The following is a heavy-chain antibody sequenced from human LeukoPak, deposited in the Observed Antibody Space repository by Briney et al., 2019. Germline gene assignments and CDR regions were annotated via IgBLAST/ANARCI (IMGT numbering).Heavy chain of an antibody. CDR2: ISGSGGST. CDR1: GFTFSSYA. D-gene: IGHD6-13*01. V-gene: IGHV3-23*01. Sequence: GGSLRLSCAASGFTFSSYAMSWVRQAPGKGLEWVSAISGSGGSTYYADSVKGRFTISRDNSKNTLYLQMNSLRAEDTAVYYCAREGSIAAAGTRELDYWGQGTLVTVSS. CDR3: AREGSIAAAGTRELDY. J-gene: IGHJ4*02.